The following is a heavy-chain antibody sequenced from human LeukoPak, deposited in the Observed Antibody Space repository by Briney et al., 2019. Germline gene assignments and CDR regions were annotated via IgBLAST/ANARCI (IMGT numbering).Heavy chain of an antibody. CDR2: ISGGGEST. V-gene: IGHV3-23*01. D-gene: IGHD2-15*01. CDR1: GFTFSNYA. Sequence: TWGSLRLSCAASGFTFSNYAMNWVRQAPGKGLEWVSAISGGGESTYNADSVKGRFFITRDNSKNTLYLQMNSLRAEDTAVYYCAKGEGGSCSTSSCSTYFDYWGQGTLVTVSS. CDR3: AKGEGGSCSTSSCSTYFDY. J-gene: IGHJ4*02.